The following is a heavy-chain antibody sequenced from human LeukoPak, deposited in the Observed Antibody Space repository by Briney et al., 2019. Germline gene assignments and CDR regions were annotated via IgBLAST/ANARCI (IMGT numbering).Heavy chain of an antibody. CDR2: INSDGSST. V-gene: IGHV3-74*01. D-gene: IGHD6-19*01. CDR3: ARDHKVGSGYYYMDV. J-gene: IGHJ6*03. CDR1: GFTFSSYW. Sequence: GGSLRLSCAASGFTFSSYWMHWVRQAPGKGLVWVSRINSDGSSTSYADSVKGRFTISRDNAKNTLYLQVNSLRAEDTAVYYCARDHKVGSGYYYMDVWGKGTTVTVSS.